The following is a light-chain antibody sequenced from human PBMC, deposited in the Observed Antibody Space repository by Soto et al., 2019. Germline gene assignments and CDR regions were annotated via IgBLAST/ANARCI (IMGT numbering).Light chain of an antibody. Sequence: QSVMTQPPSASGSPGQSVTISCTGTSSDVGGYIFVSWYQQHPGKVPKLIIYDVNKRPSGVPDRFSGSKYGNTASLTVSGPQAEDEGDYYSVLFAGGSYVVGRGTKLTVL. J-gene: IGLJ1*01. CDR2: DVN. V-gene: IGLV2-8*01. CDR1: SSDVGGYIF. CDR3: VLFAGGSYV.